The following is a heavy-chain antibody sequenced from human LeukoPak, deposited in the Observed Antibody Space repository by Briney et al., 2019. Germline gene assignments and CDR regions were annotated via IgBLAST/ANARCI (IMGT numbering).Heavy chain of an antibody. Sequence: ASVKVSCKASGYTFTSYGISWVRQAPGQGLEWMGWMTPNSGNTGYAQKFQGRVTITRNTSISTAYMELSSLRSDDTAVYYCARANFLRFDPWGQGTLVTVSS. CDR3: ARANFLRFDP. J-gene: IGHJ5*02. V-gene: IGHV1-8*03. CDR2: MTPNSGNT. CDR1: GYTFTSYG.